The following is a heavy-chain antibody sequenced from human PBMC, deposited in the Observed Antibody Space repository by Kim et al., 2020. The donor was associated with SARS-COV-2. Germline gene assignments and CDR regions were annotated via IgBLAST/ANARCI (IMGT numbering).Heavy chain of an antibody. J-gene: IGHJ6*02. Sequence: SVKVSCKASGGTFSSYAISWVRQAPGQGLEWMGGIIPIFGTANYAQKFQGRVTITADESTSTAYMELSSLRSEDTAVYYCARGLPLEMATIKLVHKVTRVHSYGMDVWGQGTTVTVSS. CDR2: IIPIFGTA. V-gene: IGHV1-69*13. CDR1: GGTFSSYA. CDR3: ARGLPLEMATIKLVHKVTRVHSYGMDV. D-gene: IGHD5-12*01.